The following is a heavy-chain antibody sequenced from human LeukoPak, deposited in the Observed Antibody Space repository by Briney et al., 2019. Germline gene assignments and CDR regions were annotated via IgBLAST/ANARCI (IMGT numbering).Heavy chain of an antibody. CDR3: ARGGVPAAIEPFDY. D-gene: IGHD2-2*02. CDR1: GGTFSSYA. Sequence: GASVKVSCKASGGTFSSYAISWVRQAPGQGLEWMGRIIPILGIANYAQKFQGRVAITADKSTSTAYMELSSLRSEDTAVYYCARGGVPAAIEPFDYWGQGTLVTVSS. V-gene: IGHV1-69*04. J-gene: IGHJ4*02. CDR2: IIPILGIA.